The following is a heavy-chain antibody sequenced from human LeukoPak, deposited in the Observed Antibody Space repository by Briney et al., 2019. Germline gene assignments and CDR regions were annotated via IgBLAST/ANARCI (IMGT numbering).Heavy chain of an antibody. D-gene: IGHD6-19*01. J-gene: IGHJ4*02. Sequence: GGSLRLSCAASGFTFSTYSMTWVRQGPGKGLEWVSSIYPNGGSTFYADSVKGRFTISRDNSKNTLYLQMSSLRTEDTAIYYCARDVVPDSGWDLDYWGQGTLVTVSS. CDR3: ARDVVPDSGWDLDY. V-gene: IGHV3-23*01. CDR1: GFTFSTYS. CDR2: IYPNGGST.